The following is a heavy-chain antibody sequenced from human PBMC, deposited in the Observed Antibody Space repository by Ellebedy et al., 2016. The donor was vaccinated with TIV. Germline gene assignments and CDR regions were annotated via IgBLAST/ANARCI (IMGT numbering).Heavy chain of an antibody. J-gene: IGHJ3*02. CDR3: ARDRTEMASMDDAFDI. CDR2: IIPIFGTA. CDR1: GGTFRTSA. Sequence: SVKVSXXASGGTFRTSAISWVRQAPGQGLEWMGGIIPIFGTANSEQKLQGRLTITADESMTTVFMELTSLTSEDTAVYYCARDRTEMASMDDAFDIWGQGTMVTVSS. V-gene: IGHV1-69*13. D-gene: IGHD5-24*01.